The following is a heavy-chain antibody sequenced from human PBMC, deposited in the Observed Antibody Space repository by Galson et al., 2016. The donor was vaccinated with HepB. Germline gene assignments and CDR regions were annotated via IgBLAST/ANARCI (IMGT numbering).Heavy chain of an antibody. CDR3: ARYNWKYAPCDN. CDR2: IKQDGSEI. Sequence: SLRLSCAVSGFTFSTFWMSWVRQAPGKGLEWVANIKQDGSEIFHMDPVKGRFTISRDNAKNSLYLRMNSLRAEDTAVYYCARYNWKYAPCDNWGQGTLVTVSS. V-gene: IGHV3-7*01. CDR1: GFTFSTFW. J-gene: IGHJ4*02. D-gene: IGHD1-7*01.